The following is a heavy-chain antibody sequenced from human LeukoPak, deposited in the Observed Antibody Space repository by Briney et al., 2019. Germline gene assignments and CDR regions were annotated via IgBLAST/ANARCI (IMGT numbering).Heavy chain of an antibody. Sequence: GGSLRLSCAASGFIDSYQYLTWVRQAPGKGLEWVSVSYTGAGTYYADSVRGRFILSRDSSKNTLYLQINSLRAEDTAVYYCTSASSVSGLYYWEWGQGTLVTVSS. CDR3: TSASSVSGLYYWE. J-gene: IGHJ4*02. V-gene: IGHV3-66*01. CDR2: SYTGAGT. D-gene: IGHD3-10*01. CDR1: GFIDSYQY.